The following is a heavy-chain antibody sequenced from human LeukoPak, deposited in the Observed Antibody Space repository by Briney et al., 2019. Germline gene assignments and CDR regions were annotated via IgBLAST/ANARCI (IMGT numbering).Heavy chain of an antibody. D-gene: IGHD3-10*02. V-gene: IGHV3-7*01. CDR3: VRDRDYYVFDL. CDR1: GFTFTNYW. Sequence: PGGSLRLSCAASGFTFTNYWMTWVRQAPGKGLEWVANIMKDGGDKQYVDSVKGRFTISRDNAKNSVYLQMDGLRAEDTAVYYCVRDRDYYVFDLWGQGTLVTVSS. J-gene: IGHJ4*02. CDR2: IMKDGGDK.